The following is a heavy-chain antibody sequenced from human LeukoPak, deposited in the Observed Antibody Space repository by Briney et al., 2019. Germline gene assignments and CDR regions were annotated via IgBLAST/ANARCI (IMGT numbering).Heavy chain of an antibody. J-gene: IGHJ4*02. D-gene: IGHD7-27*01. CDR1: GGSISSYY. CDR2: IYISGSTNYNPSL. CDR3: AGQQGNFDY. Sequence: SETLSLTCTVSGGSISSYYWSWIRQPAGKGLEWIGHIYISGSTNYNPSLNYNPSLKSRVTMSVDTSKNQFSLKLSSVTAADTAVYYCAGQQGNFDYWGQGTLVTVSS. V-gene: IGHV4-4*07.